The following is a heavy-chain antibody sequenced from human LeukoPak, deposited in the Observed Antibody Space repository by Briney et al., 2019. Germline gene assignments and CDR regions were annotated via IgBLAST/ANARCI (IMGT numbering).Heavy chain of an antibody. Sequence: ASVKVSCKVSGYTLTELSMHWVRQAPGKGLEWMGGFDPEDGETIYAQKFQGRVTMTEDTSTDTAYMELSSLRSEDTVVYYCATDQYYYGSGSTRFDYWGQGTLVTVSS. CDR3: ATDQYYYGSGSTRFDY. V-gene: IGHV1-24*01. CDR1: GYTLTELS. J-gene: IGHJ4*02. CDR2: FDPEDGET. D-gene: IGHD3-10*01.